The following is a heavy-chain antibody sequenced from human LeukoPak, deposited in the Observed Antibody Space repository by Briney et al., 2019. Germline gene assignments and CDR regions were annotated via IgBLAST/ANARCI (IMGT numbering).Heavy chain of an antibody. CDR1: GFTFSSYG. CDR2: ISYDGSNK. Sequence: QPGGSLRLSCAASGFTFSSYGMHWVRQAPGKGLEWVAVISYDGSNKYYAGSVKGRFTISRDNSKNTLYLQMNSLRAEDTAVYYCAKDEYSSAWGQGTLVTVSS. CDR3: AKDEYSSA. V-gene: IGHV3-30*18. D-gene: IGHD6-6*01. J-gene: IGHJ5*02.